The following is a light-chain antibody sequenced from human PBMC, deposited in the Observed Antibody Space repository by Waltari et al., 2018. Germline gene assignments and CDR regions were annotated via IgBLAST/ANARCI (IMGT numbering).Light chain of an antibody. V-gene: IGKV3-20*01. Sequence: ELVLTQSPGTLSLSPGERATLPCRASQNINTNFLTWYQQKPGQAPRLLIYAASSRATDIPDRFSGSGSGTDFTLTISRLEPEDIAVYYCQQYSRPSYTFGQGTKLEI. CDR3: QQYSRPSYT. J-gene: IGKJ2*01. CDR2: AAS. CDR1: QNINTNF.